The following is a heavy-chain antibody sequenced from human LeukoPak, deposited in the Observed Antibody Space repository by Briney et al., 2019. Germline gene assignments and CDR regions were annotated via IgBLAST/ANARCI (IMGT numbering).Heavy chain of an antibody. CDR1: GFTFKTYW. J-gene: IGHJ4*02. V-gene: IGHV3-74*01. CDR2: INPDGRTT. Sequence: VGSLRLSCAASGFTFKTYWMYWVRHAPGKGLVWVSRINPDGRTTNYADSVKGRFTISRDNGKNTLYLQMSSLRLEDTAAYYCTKVDGSGNSVFNYWGQGTLVPVSS. D-gene: IGHD3-22*01. CDR3: TKVDGSGNSVFNY.